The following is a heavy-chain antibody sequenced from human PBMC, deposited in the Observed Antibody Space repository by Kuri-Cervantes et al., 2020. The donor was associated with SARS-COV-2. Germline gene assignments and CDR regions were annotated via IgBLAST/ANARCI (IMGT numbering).Heavy chain of an antibody. CDR3: TRGLTLHYYDATRAFDI. CDR1: RFTFSHYG. D-gene: IGHD3-22*01. J-gene: IGHJ3*02. CDR2: IRSKAYGGTT. Sequence: GGSLRLSCAASRFTFSHYGVHWVRQAPGKGLEWVGFIRSKAYGGTTEYAASVKGRFTISRDDSKSIAYLQMNSLKTEDTAVYYCTRGLTLHYYDATRAFDIWGQGTMVTVSS. V-gene: IGHV3-49*04.